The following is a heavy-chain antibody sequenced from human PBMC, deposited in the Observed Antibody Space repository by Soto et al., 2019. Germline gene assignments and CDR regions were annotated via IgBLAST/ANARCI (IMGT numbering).Heavy chain of an antibody. CDR2: IRPYNGDT. CDR3: VRDLDGSGSYYTDY. V-gene: IGHV1-18*01. D-gene: IGHD3-10*01. Sequence: ASVKVSCKASGYMFMSYGINWVRQAPGQGLEWMGWIRPYNGDTKYAQNLQGRVTMTTDTSTSTAYMEMRSLRSYDTAVYYCVRDLDGSGSYYTDYWGPGTLVTVSS. CDR1: GYMFMSYG. J-gene: IGHJ4*02.